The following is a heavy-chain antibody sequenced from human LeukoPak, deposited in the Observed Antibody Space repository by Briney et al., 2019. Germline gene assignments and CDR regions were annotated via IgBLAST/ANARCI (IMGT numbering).Heavy chain of an antibody. D-gene: IGHD3-22*01. Sequence: GESLKISCKGSGYSFTSYWIGWVRQMPEKGLEWMGIIYPGDSDTRYSPSFQGQVTISADKSISTAYLQWSSLKASDTAMYYCARSLDVVVIRDWYFDLWGRGTLVTVSS. CDR2: IYPGDSDT. CDR3: ARSLDVVVIRDWYFDL. J-gene: IGHJ2*01. CDR1: GYSFTSYW. V-gene: IGHV5-51*01.